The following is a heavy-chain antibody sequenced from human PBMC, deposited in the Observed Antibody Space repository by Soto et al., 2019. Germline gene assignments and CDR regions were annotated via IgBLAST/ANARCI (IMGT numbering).Heavy chain of an antibody. Sequence: ESGGVLVQPGGSLRLSCVASGFTFDSHWMHWVRQAPGEGLGWVSRIKTDGYAAAYADSVKGRFTISRDNTKNTVYLQMNSLSAEDTAVYFCVRESGVAADCWGQGTLVTVSS. CDR3: VRESGVAADC. D-gene: IGHD6-19*01. V-gene: IGHV3-74*01. CDR1: GFTFDSHW. J-gene: IGHJ4*02. CDR2: IKTDGYAA.